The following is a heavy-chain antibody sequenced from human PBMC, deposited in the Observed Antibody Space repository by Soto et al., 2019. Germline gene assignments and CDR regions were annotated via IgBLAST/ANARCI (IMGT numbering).Heavy chain of an antibody. Sequence: QVQLVESGGGVVQPGRSLRLSCAASGFTFGTNGMHWVRQAPGKGLEWVAGIWRDGSDKYYADSVKGRFTISRDNSQNTLYLQINSLRVDDTAVYYGARWGNNKALDFWGQGALVTVSS. J-gene: IGHJ4*02. CDR1: GFTFGTNG. V-gene: IGHV3-33*01. CDR2: IWRDGSDK. D-gene: IGHD3-16*01. CDR3: ARWGNNKALDF.